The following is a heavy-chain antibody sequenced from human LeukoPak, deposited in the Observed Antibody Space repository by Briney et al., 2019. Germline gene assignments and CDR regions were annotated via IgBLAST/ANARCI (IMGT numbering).Heavy chain of an antibody. CDR1: GFTFSNVW. CDR2: IKRKTEGEST. CDR3: TTSEYLHAFDI. V-gene: IGHV3-15*01. Sequence: GGSLRLSCAASGFTFSNVWMTWVRQAPGKGLEWVGRIKRKTEGESTDYAAPVKGRFAISRDDSKNTLYLQMNSLRTEDTAVYYCTTSEYLHAFDIWGRGTMVTVSS. J-gene: IGHJ3*02. D-gene: IGHD6-6*01.